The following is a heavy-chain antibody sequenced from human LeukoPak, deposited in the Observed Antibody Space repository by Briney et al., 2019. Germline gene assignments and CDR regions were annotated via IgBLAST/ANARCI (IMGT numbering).Heavy chain of an antibody. V-gene: IGHV4-59*01. CDR1: GGSISSYY. CDR2: IYYSGST. CDR3: ARDFVGATPFYYYGMDV. D-gene: IGHD1-26*01. J-gene: IGHJ6*02. Sequence: SETLSLTCTVSGGSISSYYWSWIRQPPGKGLEWIGYIYYSGSTNYNPSLKGRVTISVDTSKNQFSLKLSSVTAADTAVYYCARDFVGATPFYYYGMDVWGQGTTVTVSS.